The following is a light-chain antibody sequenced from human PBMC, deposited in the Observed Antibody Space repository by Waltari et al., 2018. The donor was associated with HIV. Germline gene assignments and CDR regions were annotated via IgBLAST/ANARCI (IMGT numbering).Light chain of an antibody. CDR2: EVN. CDR3: SSLTSGSTRYV. J-gene: IGLJ1*01. CDR1: SRDVGSYNY. Sequence: QSALTQPASVSGSPGQSITISCTGTSRDVGSYNYVSWYQQEPGKAPKLMIYEVNNRPSGISNRFSGSKSGNTASLTISGLQAEDEADYYCSSLTSGSTRYVFGTGTKVTVL. V-gene: IGLV2-14*01.